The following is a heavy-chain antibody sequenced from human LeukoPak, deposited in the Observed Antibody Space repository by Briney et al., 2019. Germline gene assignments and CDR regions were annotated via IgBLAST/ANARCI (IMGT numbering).Heavy chain of an antibody. Sequence: GASVKVSCKVSGYTFTDFHMHWLRQAPGQGPEWMGWINPKSGVTNYTAKFQDRVTLTRDTSISTAYMEMRRLRFDDTAVYYCAKGGRTWFDPWGQGTLVTVSS. CDR1: GYTFTDFH. V-gene: IGHV1-2*02. D-gene: IGHD1-26*01. CDR2: INPKSGVT. CDR3: AKGGRTWFDP. J-gene: IGHJ5*02.